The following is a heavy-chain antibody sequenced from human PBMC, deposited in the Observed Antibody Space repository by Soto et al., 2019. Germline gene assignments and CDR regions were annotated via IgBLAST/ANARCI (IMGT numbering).Heavy chain of an antibody. CDR2: ISAYNGNT. J-gene: IGHJ6*02. Sequence: ASVKVCCKASGYTFTSYGISWVRQDPGQGLEWMGWISAYNGNTNYAQKLQGRVTMTTDTSTSTAYMELRSLRSDDTAVYYCAREELRFTPQDYYYYYGMDVWGQGTTVTVSS. CDR3: AREELRFTPQDYYYYYGMDV. CDR1: GYTFTSYG. D-gene: IGHD1-7*01. V-gene: IGHV1-18*01.